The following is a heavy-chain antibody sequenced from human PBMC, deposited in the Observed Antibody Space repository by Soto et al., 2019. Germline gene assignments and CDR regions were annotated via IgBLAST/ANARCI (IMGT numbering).Heavy chain of an antibody. V-gene: IGHV1-2*02. CDR2: INPSSGGT. Sequence: GASVKVSCKASGYTFTGYYMHWVRQAPGQGLEWMGWINPSSGGTNYAQKFQGRVTMTRDTSISTAYMELSRLRSDDTAAYYCARDLGSVYFDYWGQGTLVTVSS. CDR3: ARDLGSVYFDY. J-gene: IGHJ4*02. CDR1: GYTFTGYY.